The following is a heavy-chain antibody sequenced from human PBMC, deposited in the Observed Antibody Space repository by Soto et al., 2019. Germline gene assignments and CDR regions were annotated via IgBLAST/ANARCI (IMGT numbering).Heavy chain of an antibody. CDR3: ATDFSGWYGSSEYGF. CDR2: TSYDGSNK. J-gene: IGHJ4*02. D-gene: IGHD6-19*01. CDR1: GFTFNSYG. Sequence: QVQLVESGGGAVQPGRSLRLSCAASGFTFNSYGMHWVRQAPGKGLEWVAVTSYDGSNKYYVDSVKGRFTISRDNSKNTLYLQMNSLRAEDTAVYYCATDFSGWYGSSEYGFWGQGTLVTVSS. V-gene: IGHV3-30*03.